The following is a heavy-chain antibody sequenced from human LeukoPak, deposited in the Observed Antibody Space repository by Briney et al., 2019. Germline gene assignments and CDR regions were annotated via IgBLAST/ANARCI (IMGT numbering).Heavy chain of an antibody. CDR1: GGSISSYY. CDR2: IYTSGST. Sequence: SETLSLTCFVSGGSISSYYWSWIRQPAGKGLEWIGRIYTSGSTNYNPSLKSRATMSVDTSKNQFSLKLCSVTAADTAVYYCARDDFWSGYRAFDIWGQGTMVTVSS. V-gene: IGHV4-4*07. J-gene: IGHJ3*02. CDR3: ARDDFWSGYRAFDI. D-gene: IGHD3-3*01.